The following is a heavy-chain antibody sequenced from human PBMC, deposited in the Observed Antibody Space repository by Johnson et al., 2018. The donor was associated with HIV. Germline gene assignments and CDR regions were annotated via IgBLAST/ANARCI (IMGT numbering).Heavy chain of an antibody. D-gene: IGHD3-10*02. CDR2: ISYDGNNK. CDR1: GFSVSSNY. J-gene: IGHJ3*02. Sequence: QMQLVESGGGLVQPGRSLRLSCAASGFSVSSNYMSWVRQSPGKGLEWVALISYDGNNKYYSGSVKGRFTISRDNSKNTLYLQMNSLRAEDTAVYYCARDVQGRDAFDIWGQGTMVTVSS. V-gene: IGHV3-30*03. CDR3: ARDVQGRDAFDI.